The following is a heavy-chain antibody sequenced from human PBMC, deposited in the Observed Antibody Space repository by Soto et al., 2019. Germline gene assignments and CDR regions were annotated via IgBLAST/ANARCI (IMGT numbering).Heavy chain of an antibody. Sequence: ASVKVSCKASGYTFTSYGISWVRQAPGQGLEWMGWISAYNGNTNYAQKLQGRVTMTTDTSTSTAYMELRSLRSDDTAVYYCARDRSEEIAAADSWFDPWGQGTLVTVSS. CDR1: GYTFTSYG. D-gene: IGHD6-13*01. CDR3: ARDRSEEIAAADSWFDP. V-gene: IGHV1-18*01. J-gene: IGHJ5*02. CDR2: ISAYNGNT.